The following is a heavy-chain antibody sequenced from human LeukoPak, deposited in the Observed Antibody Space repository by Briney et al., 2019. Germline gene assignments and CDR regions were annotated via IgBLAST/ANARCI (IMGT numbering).Heavy chain of an antibody. CDR3: AGSNYGYPDY. V-gene: IGHV4-34*01. J-gene: IGHJ4*02. Sequence: SETLSLTCAVYGGSFSGYYWSWIRQPPGKGLEWIGEINHSGSTNYNPSLKSRVTISVDTSKNQFSLKLSSVTAADTAVYYCAGSNYGYPDYWGQGTLVTVSS. CDR2: INHSGST. CDR1: GGSFSGYY. D-gene: IGHD5-18*01.